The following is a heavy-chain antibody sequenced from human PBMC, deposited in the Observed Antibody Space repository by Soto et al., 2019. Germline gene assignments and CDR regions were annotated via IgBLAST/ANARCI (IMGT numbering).Heavy chain of an antibody. CDR3: ASGERWQQFPTIDY. J-gene: IGHJ4*02. V-gene: IGHV1-46*01. CDR1: GYIFSNFY. Sequence: QVQLVQSGPEVRKPGASVTLSCKASGYIFSNFYIHWVRQAPGQGLEWMGFINPSGGSTDYEQEFQGRLALTRYTSKTMVSRQLSCVRADDTAVSYCASGERWQQFPTIDYWGQGTLV. CDR2: INPSGGST. D-gene: IGHD1-1*01.